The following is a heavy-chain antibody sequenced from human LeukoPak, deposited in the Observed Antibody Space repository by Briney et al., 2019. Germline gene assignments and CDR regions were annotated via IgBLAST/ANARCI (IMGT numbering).Heavy chain of an antibody. V-gene: IGHV4-59*01. CDR3: ARDQGGPSGFDY. CDR1: GGSISSYY. D-gene: IGHD6-19*01. J-gene: IGHJ4*02. CDR2: VYYSGST. Sequence: SETLSLTCTVSGGSISSYYWSWIRQPPGKGLEWIGYVYYSGSTNYNPSLKSRVTISVDTSKNQFSLKLSSVTAADTAVYYCARDQGGPSGFDYWGQGTLVTVSS.